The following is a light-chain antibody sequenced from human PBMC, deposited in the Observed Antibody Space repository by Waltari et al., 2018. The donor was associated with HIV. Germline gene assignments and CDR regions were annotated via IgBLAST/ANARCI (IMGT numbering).Light chain of an antibody. CDR2: GAS. CDR3: HQYGTSPQT. J-gene: IGKJ2*01. Sequence: LSVSPGERATLSCRASQTVTSNFLAWYQMKPGQAPRPLIFGASIRATGVPDKFSGSGSGTDLTLTIGRLEPEDFAVYYCHQYGTSPQTIGQGSKVEIK. V-gene: IGKV3-20*01. CDR1: QTVTSNF.